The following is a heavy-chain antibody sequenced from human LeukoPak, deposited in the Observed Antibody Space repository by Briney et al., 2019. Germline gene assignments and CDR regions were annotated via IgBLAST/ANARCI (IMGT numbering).Heavy chain of an antibody. Sequence: SVKVSCKASGGTFSSYAISWVRQAPGQGLEWMGGIIPIFGTANYAQKFQGRVTITTDESTSTAYMELSSLRSDDTAVYYCARGRFLEWLLGYFDYWGQGTLVTVSS. J-gene: IGHJ4*02. V-gene: IGHV1-69*05. CDR1: GGTFSSYA. D-gene: IGHD3-3*01. CDR3: ARGRFLEWLLGYFDY. CDR2: IIPIFGTA.